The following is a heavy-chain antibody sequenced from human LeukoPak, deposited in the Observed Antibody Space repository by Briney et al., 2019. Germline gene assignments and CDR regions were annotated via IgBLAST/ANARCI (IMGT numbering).Heavy chain of an antibody. J-gene: IGHJ4*02. V-gene: IGHV3-30*03. D-gene: IGHD2-2*01. CDR2: ISYDGSNK. Sequence: PGRSLRLSCAASGFTFSSYGMHWVHQAPGKGLEWVAVISYDGSNKYYADSVKGRFTISRDNSKNTLYLQMNSLKTEDTAVYYCTRDGEDIVVVPAALFDYWGQGTLVTVSS. CDR3: TRDGEDIVVVPAALFDY. CDR1: GFTFSSYG.